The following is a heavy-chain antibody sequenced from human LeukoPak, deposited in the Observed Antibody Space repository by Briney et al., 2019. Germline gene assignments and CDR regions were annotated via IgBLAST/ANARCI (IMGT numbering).Heavy chain of an antibody. CDR3: ARGGGLDV. D-gene: IGHD3-16*01. V-gene: IGHV3-7*03. Sequence: PGGSLRLSGAASGFTFSSYWRNWARQAPGKGLKWVASINHNGNVNYYVDSVKGRFTISRDNAKNSLYLQMSNLRAEDTAVYFCARGGGLDVWGQGATVTVSS. J-gene: IGHJ6*02. CDR1: GFTFSSYW. CDR2: INHNGNVN.